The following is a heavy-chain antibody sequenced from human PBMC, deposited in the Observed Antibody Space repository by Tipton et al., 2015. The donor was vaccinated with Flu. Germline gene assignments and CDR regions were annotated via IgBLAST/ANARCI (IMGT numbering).Heavy chain of an antibody. CDR2: IYYSGST. V-gene: IGHV4-31*03. CDR1: GGSISSGGYY. D-gene: IGHD3-9*01. Sequence: TLSLTCTVSGGSISSGGYYWSWIRQHPGKGLEWIGYIYYSGSTYYNPSLKSRVTISVDTSKNQFSLKLSSVTAADTAVYYCAGLYQNYLTGYYSDDYWGQGTLVTVSS. CDR3: AGLYQNYLTGYYSDDY. J-gene: IGHJ4*02.